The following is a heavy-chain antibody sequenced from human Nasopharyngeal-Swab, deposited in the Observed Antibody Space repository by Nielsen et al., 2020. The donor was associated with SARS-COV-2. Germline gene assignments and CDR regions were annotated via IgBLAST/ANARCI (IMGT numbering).Heavy chain of an antibody. CDR1: GFTFDDYA. V-gene: IGHV3-74*01. J-gene: IGHJ6*02. CDR2: INSDGSST. D-gene: IGHD3-3*01. CDR3: ARGPSERFLEWLNKNGMDV. Sequence: GESLKISCAASGFTFDDYAMHWVRQAPGKGLEWVSRINSDGSSTSYADSVKGRFTISRDNAKNTLYLQMNSLRAEDTAVYYCARGPSERFLEWLNKNGMDVWGQGTTVTVSS.